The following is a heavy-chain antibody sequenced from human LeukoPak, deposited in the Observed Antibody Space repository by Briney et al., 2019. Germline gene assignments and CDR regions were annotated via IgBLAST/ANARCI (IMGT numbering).Heavy chain of an antibody. CDR2: INHSGST. V-gene: IGHV4-34*01. CDR1: GGSFSGYY. D-gene: IGHD6-13*01. Sequence: SETLSLTCAVYGGSFSGYYWSWIRQPPGKGLEWIGEINHSGSTNYNPSLKSRVTISVDTSKNQFSLKLSSVTAADTAVYYCARGFTAAGTFYYYGKDVWGQGTTVTVSS. J-gene: IGHJ6*01. CDR3: ARGFTAAGTFYYYGKDV.